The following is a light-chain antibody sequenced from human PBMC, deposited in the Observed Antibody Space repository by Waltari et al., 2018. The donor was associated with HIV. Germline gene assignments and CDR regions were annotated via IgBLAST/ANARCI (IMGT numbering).Light chain of an antibody. V-gene: IGLV1-44*01. Sequence: QSVLTQPPSASGTPGQRVTISCSGSSSNIGSNTINWYQHLPGTAPKLLIYSPNQRPSGVPDRFSGSESGASAFLAISGLQSEDEADYYCAAWDDSLNGWVFGGGTKLTVL. CDR2: SPN. CDR3: AAWDDSLNGWV. J-gene: IGLJ3*02. CDR1: SSNIGSNT.